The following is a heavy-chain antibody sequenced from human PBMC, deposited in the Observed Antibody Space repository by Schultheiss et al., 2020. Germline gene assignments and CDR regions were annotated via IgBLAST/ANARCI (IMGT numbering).Heavy chain of an antibody. CDR2: IYTSGST. CDR1: GGSISSYY. Sequence: SETLSLTCTVSGGSISSYYWSWIRQPAGKGLEWIGRIYTSGSTNYNPSLKSRVTMSVDTSKNQFSLKLSSVTAADTAVYYCARGDPVVVAATLDAFDIWGQGTMVTVSS. D-gene: IGHD2-15*01. J-gene: IGHJ3*02. V-gene: IGHV4-4*07. CDR3: ARGDPVVVAATLDAFDI.